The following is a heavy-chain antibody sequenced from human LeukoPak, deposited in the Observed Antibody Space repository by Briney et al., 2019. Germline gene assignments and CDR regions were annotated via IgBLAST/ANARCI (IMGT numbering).Heavy chain of an antibody. J-gene: IGHJ6*02. Sequence: GGSLRLSCAASGFTFSSYGMHWVRQAPGKGLEWVAVMSYDGSNKYYADSVKGRFTISRDNSKNTLYLQMNSLRAEDTAVYYCAKEEGTTIFGVVIKDYYYYYGMDVWGQGTTVTVSS. CDR3: AKEEGTTIFGVVIKDYYYYYGMDV. V-gene: IGHV3-30*18. D-gene: IGHD3-3*01. CDR1: GFTFSSYG. CDR2: MSYDGSNK.